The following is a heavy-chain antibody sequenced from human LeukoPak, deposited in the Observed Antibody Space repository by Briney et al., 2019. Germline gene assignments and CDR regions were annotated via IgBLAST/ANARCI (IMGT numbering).Heavy chain of an antibody. CDR1: GFTFSSYG. V-gene: IGHV3-21*01. CDR3: VRVPNWKYGWFDP. D-gene: IGHD1-7*01. Sequence: PGRSLRLSCAASGFTFSSYGMNWVRQAPGKGLEWVSCISSSSSYIYYADSVKGRFTISRDNAKNSLYLQMNSLRAEDTAVYYCVRVPNWKYGWFDPWGQGTLVTVSS. J-gene: IGHJ5*02. CDR2: ISSSSSYI.